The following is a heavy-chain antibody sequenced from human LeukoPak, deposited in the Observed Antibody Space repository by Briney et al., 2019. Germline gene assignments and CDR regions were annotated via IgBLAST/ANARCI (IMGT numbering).Heavy chain of an antibody. J-gene: IGHJ4*02. Sequence: GGSLRLSCAASGFTFSSYSMNWVRQAPGKGLEWVSYISSSSGTIYYADSVKGRFTISRDNAKNSLYLQMNSLRAEDTAVYYCARARGYSYGPDYWGQGTLVTVSS. CDR2: ISSSSGTI. V-gene: IGHV3-48*01. CDR1: GFTFSSYS. D-gene: IGHD5-18*01. CDR3: ARARGYSYGPDY.